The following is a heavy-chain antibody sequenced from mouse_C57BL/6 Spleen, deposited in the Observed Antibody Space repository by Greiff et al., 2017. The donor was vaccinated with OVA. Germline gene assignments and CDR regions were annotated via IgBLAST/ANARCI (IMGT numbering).Heavy chain of an antibody. CDR1: GYSITSGYY. D-gene: IGHD1-1*01. J-gene: IGHJ3*01. CDR2: ISYDGSN. V-gene: IGHV3-6*01. Sequence: EVQRVESGPGLVKPSQSLSLTCSVTGYSITSGYYWNWIRQFPGNKLEWMGYISYDGSNNYNPSLKNRISITRDTSKNQFFLKLNSVTTEDTATYYCARDDYYGSSSAWFAYWGQGTLVTVSA. CDR3: ARDDYYGSSSAWFAY.